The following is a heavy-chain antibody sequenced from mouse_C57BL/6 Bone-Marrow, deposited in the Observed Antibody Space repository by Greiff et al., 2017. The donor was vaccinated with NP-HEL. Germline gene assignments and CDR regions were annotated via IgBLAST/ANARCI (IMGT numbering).Heavy chain of an antibody. D-gene: IGHD1-1*01. J-gene: IGHJ4*01. V-gene: IGHV1-81*01. CDR1: GYTFTSYG. CDR3: ARSHYYGSSYGYAMDY. CDR2: IYPRSGNT. Sequence: QVQLQQSGAELARPGASVKLSCKASGYTFTSYGISWVKQRTGQGLEWIGEIYPRSGNTYYNEKFKGKATLTADKSSSTAYMELRSLTSEDSAVYVCARSHYYGSSYGYAMDYWGQGTSVTVSS.